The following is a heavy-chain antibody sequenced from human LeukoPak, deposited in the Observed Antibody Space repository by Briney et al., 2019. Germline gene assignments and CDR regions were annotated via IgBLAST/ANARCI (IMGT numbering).Heavy chain of an antibody. V-gene: IGHV3-74*01. Sequence: WGSLRLSCAASGFTSSNYWMHWVRPAPGKGLVWVSRINSDGSSRNSADSVKGRFTISRDNATNTLYLQMNSLRGVDTAVYYCASASSHRIAAGGDYWGQGTLVTVSS. CDR2: INSDGSSR. D-gene: IGHD6-13*01. CDR3: ASASSHRIAAGGDY. CDR1: GFTSSNYW. J-gene: IGHJ4*02.